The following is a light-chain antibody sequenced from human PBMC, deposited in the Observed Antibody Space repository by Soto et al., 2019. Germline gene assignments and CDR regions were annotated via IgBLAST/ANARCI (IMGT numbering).Light chain of an antibody. CDR1: SSNIGAGYD. Sequence: QSVLTQPPSVSGAPGQRVTISCSGSSSNIGAGYDVHWYQHLPGTAPKLLIYGNTNRPSGVPDRFSGSKSGTSASLAITGLQAEDEADYYCQSYDSSLSCWVFGGGTQLTVL. CDR3: QSYDSSLSCWV. V-gene: IGLV1-40*01. CDR2: GNT. J-gene: IGLJ3*02.